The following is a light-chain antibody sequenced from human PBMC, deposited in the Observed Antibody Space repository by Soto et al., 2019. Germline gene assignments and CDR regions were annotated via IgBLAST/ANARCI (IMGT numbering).Light chain of an antibody. CDR3: QQYDSSPIT. Sequence: IVLTQSPGTLSLSPGERTTLSCRASQSISRYLAWYQQKPGQGPRLLIYGASSRATGTPDRFSGSGSGTDFTLTINRLEPEDFAVYYCQQYDSSPITFGQGTRLEIK. V-gene: IGKV3-20*01. CDR1: QSISRY. CDR2: GAS. J-gene: IGKJ5*01.